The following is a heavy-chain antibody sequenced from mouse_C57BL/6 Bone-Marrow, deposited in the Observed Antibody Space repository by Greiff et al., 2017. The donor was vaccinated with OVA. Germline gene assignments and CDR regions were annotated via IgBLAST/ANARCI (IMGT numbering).Heavy chain of an antibody. J-gene: IGHJ2*01. Sequence: VKLQESGAELVRPGTSVKVSCKASGYAFTNYLIEWVKQRPGQGLEWIGVINPGSGGTNYNEKFKGKATLTADKSSSTAYMQLSSLTSEDSAVYFCARRNYSNYLFAYWGQGTTLTVSS. D-gene: IGHD2-5*01. V-gene: IGHV1-54*01. CDR3: ARRNYSNYLFAY. CDR1: GYAFTNYL. CDR2: INPGSGGT.